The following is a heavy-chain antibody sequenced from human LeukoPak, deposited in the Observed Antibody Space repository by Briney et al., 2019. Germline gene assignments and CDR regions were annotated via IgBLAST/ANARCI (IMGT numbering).Heavy chain of an antibody. CDR2: IYHSGST. J-gene: IGHJ5*02. Sequence: SETLSLTCAVSGYSISSGYYWGWIRQPPGTGLEWIGSIYHSGSTYYNPSHKSRVTISVDTSKNQFSLKLSSVTAADTAVYYCARGKRYCSSTSCYTLNWFDPWGQGTLVTVSS. V-gene: IGHV4-38-2*01. D-gene: IGHD2-2*02. CDR3: ARGKRYCSSTSCYTLNWFDP. CDR1: GYSISSGYY.